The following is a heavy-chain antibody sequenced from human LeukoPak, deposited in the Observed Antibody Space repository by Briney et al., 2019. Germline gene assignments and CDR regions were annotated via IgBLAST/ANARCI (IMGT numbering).Heavy chain of an antibody. V-gene: IGHV3-7*01. J-gene: IGHJ6*03. Sequence: PGGSLRLSCAASGFTLSTYWMSWVRQAPGKGLEWVANIKQDGSEKYYVDSVKGRFTISRDNAKNSLYLQMNSLRAEDTAVYYCARAPHLWPTYYYYYYMDVWGKGTTVTVSS. D-gene: IGHD3-10*01. CDR2: IKQDGSEK. CDR3: ARAPHLWPTYYYYYYMDV. CDR1: GFTLSTYW.